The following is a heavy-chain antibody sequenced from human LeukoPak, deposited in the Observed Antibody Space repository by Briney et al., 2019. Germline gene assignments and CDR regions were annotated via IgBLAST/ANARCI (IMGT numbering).Heavy chain of an antibody. CDR2: IYYSGST. Sequence: PSQTLSLTCTVSGGSISSGGYSWSWIRQHPGKALEWIGYIYYSGSTYYNPSLKSRVTISVDTSKNQFSLKLSSVTAADTAVYYCARRYSSSCFDYWGQGTLVTVSS. CDR3: ARRYSSSCFDY. J-gene: IGHJ4*02. D-gene: IGHD6-13*01. CDR1: GGSISSGGYS. V-gene: IGHV4-31*03.